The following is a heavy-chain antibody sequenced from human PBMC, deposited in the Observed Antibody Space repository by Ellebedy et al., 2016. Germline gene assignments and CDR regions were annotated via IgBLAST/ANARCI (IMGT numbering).Heavy chain of an antibody. CDR3: ARGWPYFFGSGIKD. CDR2: MNPNTGTT. V-gene: IGHV1-8*02. Sequence: ASVKVSCXASGYTFTAYYMHWVRQAPGQGLEWMGWMNPNTGTTGYAQRFQGRLTMTRNTSISTAYMELSSLRPEDAAVYYCARGWPYFFGSGIKDWGQGTQLTVSS. CDR1: GYTFTAYY. D-gene: IGHD3-10*01. J-gene: IGHJ4*02.